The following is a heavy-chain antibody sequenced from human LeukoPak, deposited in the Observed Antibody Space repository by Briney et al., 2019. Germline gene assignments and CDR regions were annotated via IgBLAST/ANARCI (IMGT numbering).Heavy chain of an antibody. Sequence: PSETLSLTCTVSGGSISSGGYYWSWIRQHPGKGLEWIGYIYYSGSTNYNPSLKSRVTISVDTSKNQFSLKLSSVTAADTAVYYCARQAHNYDFWSGYGASYYYYYGMDVWGQGTTVTVSS. V-gene: IGHV4-61*08. D-gene: IGHD3-3*01. J-gene: IGHJ6*02. CDR2: IYYSGST. CDR3: ARQAHNYDFWSGYGASYYYYYGMDV. CDR1: GGSISSGGYY.